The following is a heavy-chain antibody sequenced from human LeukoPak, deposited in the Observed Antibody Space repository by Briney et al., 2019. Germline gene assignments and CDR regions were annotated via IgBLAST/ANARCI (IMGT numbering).Heavy chain of an antibody. CDR2: MNPNSGNT. D-gene: IGHD3-3*01. J-gene: IGHJ4*02. V-gene: IGHV1-8*01. CDR3: ASMSGYYPSYYFDY. Sequence: ASVKVSCKASGGTFSSHAISWVRQATGQGLEWMGWMNPNSGNTGYAQKFQGRVTMTRNTSISTAYMELSSLRSDDTAVYYCASMSGYYPSYYFDYWGQGTLVTVSS. CDR1: GGTFSSHA.